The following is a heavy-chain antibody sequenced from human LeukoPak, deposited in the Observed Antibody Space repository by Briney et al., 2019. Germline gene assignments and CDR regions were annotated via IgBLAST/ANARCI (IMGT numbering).Heavy chain of an antibody. CDR2: IRSKANNYAT. V-gene: IGHV3-73*01. J-gene: IGHJ6*03. CDR1: GLTFSGSG. CDR3: TPPQNYMDV. Sequence: GGSLKLSCAGSGLTFSGSGIHWVRQAPGKGLEWVGRIRSKANNYATACGASVKDRFFISRDDSKNMAYLYMNSLKTEDTAVYYCTPPQNYMDVWGTGTTVTVSS.